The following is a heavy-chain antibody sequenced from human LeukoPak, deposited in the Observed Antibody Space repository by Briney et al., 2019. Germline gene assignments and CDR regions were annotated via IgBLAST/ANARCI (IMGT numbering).Heavy chain of an antibody. D-gene: IGHD6-13*01. V-gene: IGHV1-18*01. CDR3: ARDYSSRCFDY. Sequence: ASVKVSCKASGYTFTNYGFSWVRQAPGQGLEWMGWISAYNGNTNYAQKLQGRVTMTTDTSTSTAYMELRSLTSDDTAVYYCARDYSSRCFDYWGQGTPVTVSS. J-gene: IGHJ4*02. CDR1: GYTFTNYG. CDR2: ISAYNGNT.